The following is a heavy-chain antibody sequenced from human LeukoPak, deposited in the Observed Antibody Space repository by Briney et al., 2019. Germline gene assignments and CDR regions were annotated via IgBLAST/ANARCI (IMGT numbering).Heavy chain of an antibody. CDR2: IYYSGST. CDR3: ASPKWELLSFDY. J-gene: IGHJ4*02. Sequence: SETLSLTCTVSGGSISSSSYYWGWIRQPPGKGLEWIGSIYYSGSTYYNPSLKSRVTISVDTSKNQFSLKLSSVTAADTAVYYCASPKWELLSFDYWGQGTLVTVSS. V-gene: IGHV4-39*07. CDR1: GGSISSSSYY. D-gene: IGHD1-26*01.